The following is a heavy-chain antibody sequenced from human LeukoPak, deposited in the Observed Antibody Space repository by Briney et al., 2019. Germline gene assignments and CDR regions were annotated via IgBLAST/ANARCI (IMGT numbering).Heavy chain of an antibody. D-gene: IGHD2-2*01. Sequence: GGSLRLSCAASGFTFSSYGMHWVRQAPGKGLEWVAFIRYDGSNKYYADSVKGRFTISRDNSKNTLYLQMNSLRAEDTAVYYCAKDDWYQLLGAFDIWGQGTMVTVSS. V-gene: IGHV3-30*02. CDR2: IRYDGSNK. CDR1: GFTFSSYG. CDR3: AKDDWYQLLGAFDI. J-gene: IGHJ3*02.